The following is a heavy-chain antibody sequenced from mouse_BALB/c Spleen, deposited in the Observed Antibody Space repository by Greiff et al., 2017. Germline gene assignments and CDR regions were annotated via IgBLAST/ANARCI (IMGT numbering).Heavy chain of an antibody. CDR1: GYSITSDYA. V-gene: IGHV3-2*02. J-gene: IGHJ4*01. D-gene: IGHD1-1*01. CDR2: ISYSGST. Sequence: EVKLVESGPGLVKPSQSLSLTCTVTGYSITSDYAWNWIRQFPGNKLEWMGYISYSGSTSYNPSLKSRISITRDTSKNQFFLQLNSVTTEDTATYYCASPTVVATDYAMDYWGQGTSVTVSS. CDR3: ASPTVVATDYAMDY.